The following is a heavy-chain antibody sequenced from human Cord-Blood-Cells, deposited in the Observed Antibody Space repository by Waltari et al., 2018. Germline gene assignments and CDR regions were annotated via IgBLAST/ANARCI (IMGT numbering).Heavy chain of an antibody. CDR2: ISGSGVST. V-gene: IGHV3-23*04. Sequence: EVQLVESGGGLVQPGGSLRLSCAASGFTFSSYAMSWVVQAPRKGLEWVSAISGSGVSTYYADSVKGRFTISRDNSKNTLYLQMNSLRAEDTAVYYCAKAPDYDFWSGYYTWFDPWGQGTLVTVSS. CDR1: GFTFSSYA. D-gene: IGHD3-3*01. J-gene: IGHJ5*02. CDR3: AKAPDYDFWSGYYTWFDP.